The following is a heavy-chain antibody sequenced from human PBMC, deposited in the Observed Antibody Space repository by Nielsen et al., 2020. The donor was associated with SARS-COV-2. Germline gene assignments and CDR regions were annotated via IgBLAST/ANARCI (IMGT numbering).Heavy chain of an antibody. CDR1: GFTFSNYW. D-gene: IGHD6-19*01. CDR2: INSDGSST. J-gene: IGHJ6*02. V-gene: IGHV3-74*01. CDR3: ARVGSRGQWLVQYYYGMDV. Sequence: GESLKISCAASGFTFSNYWMHWVRQAPGKGLVWVSRINSDGSSTSYADSVKGRFTISRDNAKNTLYLQINSLRAEDTAVYYCARVGSRGQWLVQYYYGMDVWGQGTTVTVSS.